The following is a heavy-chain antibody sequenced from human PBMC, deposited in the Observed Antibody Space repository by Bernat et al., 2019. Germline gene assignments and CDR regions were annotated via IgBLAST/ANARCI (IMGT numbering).Heavy chain of an antibody. D-gene: IGHD6-19*01. Sequence: EVQLVESGGGLVQPGRSLRLSCAASGFIFGDHYMDWVRQAPGKGLEWVGRSRNKANSYTTEYAASVKGRFTISRDDSKNSLYLQMNSLKTEDTAVYYCARVVSVQSGDSSGWSVAFDIWGQGTMVTVSS. V-gene: IGHV3-72*01. CDR3: ARVVSVQSGDSSGWSVAFDI. CDR1: GFIFGDHY. CDR2: SRNKANSYTT. J-gene: IGHJ3*02.